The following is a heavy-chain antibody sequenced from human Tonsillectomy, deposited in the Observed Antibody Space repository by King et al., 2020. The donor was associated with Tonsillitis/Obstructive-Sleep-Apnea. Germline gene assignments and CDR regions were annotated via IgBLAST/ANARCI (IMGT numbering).Heavy chain of an antibody. CDR3: ARDFTGYCSGGNCYSSGENY. CDR2: IKQDGREK. Sequence: VQLVESGGGLVQPGGSLRLSCAASGFTFSTYWMTWVRQPPGKGLEWVANIKQDGREKYYVESVKGRFTISRDNAKNSLYLQMNSLRPEDTAVYYCARDFTGYCSGGNCYSSGENYWGQGTLVTVSS. V-gene: IGHV3-7*04. CDR1: GFTFSTYW. J-gene: IGHJ4*02. D-gene: IGHD2-15*01.